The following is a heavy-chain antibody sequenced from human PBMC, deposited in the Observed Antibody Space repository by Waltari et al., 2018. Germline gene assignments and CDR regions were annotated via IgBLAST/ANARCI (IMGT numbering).Heavy chain of an antibody. Sequence: QVQLQESGPGLGKHSETLSLTCTVYGGSITSYYLRWIRQPPGKVLEWIGYIYYSGSTNYNPSLKSRVTISVDTSKNQFSLKLSSVTAADTAVYYCARARAVAGPPGYWGQGTLVTVSS. CDR3: ARARAVAGPPGY. J-gene: IGHJ4*02. CDR2: IYYSGST. CDR1: GGSITSYY. D-gene: IGHD6-19*01. V-gene: IGHV4-59*01.